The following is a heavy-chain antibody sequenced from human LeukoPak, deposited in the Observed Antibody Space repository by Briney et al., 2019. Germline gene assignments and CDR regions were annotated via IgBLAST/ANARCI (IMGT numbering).Heavy chain of an antibody. CDR2: ISSSGSTI. J-gene: IGHJ5*02. Sequence: GGSLRLSCAASGFTLSDYYMSWIRQAPGKGLEWVSYISSSGSTIYYADSVKGRFTISRDNAKNSLYLQMNSLRAEDTAVYYCAGEPRTMVRNNWFDPWGQGTLVTVSS. D-gene: IGHD3-10*01. V-gene: IGHV3-11*01. CDR1: GFTLSDYY. CDR3: AGEPRTMVRNNWFDP.